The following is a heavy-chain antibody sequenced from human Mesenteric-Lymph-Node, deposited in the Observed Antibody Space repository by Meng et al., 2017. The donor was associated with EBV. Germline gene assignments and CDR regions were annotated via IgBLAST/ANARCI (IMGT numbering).Heavy chain of an antibody. Sequence: GPALVKPSESLSLTRTVSVVSFSSRCYYWGWIRPPPGKGLGWIANIYYSGYTYSNPSLKSRVTISVDTSKNQFSLKLSSVTAADTAVYYCARLVSGWSGSYYFDYWGQGTLVTVSS. CDR3: ARLVSGWSGSYYFDY. CDR2: IYYSGYT. D-gene: IGHD6-19*01. V-gene: IGHV4-39*01. J-gene: IGHJ4*02. CDR1: VVSFSSRCYY.